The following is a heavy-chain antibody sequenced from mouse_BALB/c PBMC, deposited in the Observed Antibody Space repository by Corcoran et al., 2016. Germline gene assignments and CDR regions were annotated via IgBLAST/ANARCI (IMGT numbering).Heavy chain of an antibody. CDR1: GYTFTNYG. J-gene: IGHJ4*01. Sequence: QIQLVRSGPELKKPGETVKISCKASGYTFTNYGMNWVKQAPGKGLKWMGWINTYTGEPTYADDFKGRFAFSLETSASTAYLQINNLKNEDTATYFCAREPRSMDYWGQGTSVTVSS. CDR2: INTYTGEP. CDR3: AREPRSMDY. V-gene: IGHV9-3-1*01.